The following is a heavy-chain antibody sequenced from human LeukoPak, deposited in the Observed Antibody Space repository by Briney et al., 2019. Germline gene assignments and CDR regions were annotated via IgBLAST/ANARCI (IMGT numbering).Heavy chain of an antibody. Sequence: PGGCLRLSCAASGCTFSSYVMNWVRPPPGRGGEGVSYINGSGVTMYYAGSVKGRFTISRDDAKNSLYLQMNSLRAEDTAVYYWAREDIRLDYFDYWGQGTLVTVSS. CDR2: INGSGVTM. J-gene: IGHJ4*02. CDR3: AREDIRLDYFDY. D-gene: IGHD6-19*01. CDR1: GCTFSSYV. V-gene: IGHV3-48*03.